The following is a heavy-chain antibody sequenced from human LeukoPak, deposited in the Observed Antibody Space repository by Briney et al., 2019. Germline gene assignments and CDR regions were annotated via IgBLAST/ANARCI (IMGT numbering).Heavy chain of an antibody. Sequence: PGGSLRLSCVGSGFTFSNYAMSWVRQASGKGLEWVSGISAGGVTTYYADSVKGRFTISRDNSKNMLYLQMNSLRAEDTAVYYCARDLYYDSSGPLGYWGQGTLVTVSS. J-gene: IGHJ4*02. CDR2: ISAGGVTT. D-gene: IGHD3-22*01. V-gene: IGHV3-23*01. CDR1: GFTFSNYA. CDR3: ARDLYYDSSGPLGY.